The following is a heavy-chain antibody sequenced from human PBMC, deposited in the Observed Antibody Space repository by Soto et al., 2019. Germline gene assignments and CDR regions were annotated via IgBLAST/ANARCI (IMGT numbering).Heavy chain of an antibody. J-gene: IGHJ4*02. Sequence: PSETLSLTCAVYGRSFSGYYWSWIRQPPGKGLEWIGEINHSGSTNYNPSLKSRVTISVDTSKNQFSLKLSSVTAADTAVYYCARGLRQWLAPFSYWGQGTLVT. CDR1: GRSFSGYY. D-gene: IGHD6-19*01. CDR3: ARGLRQWLAPFSY. CDR2: INHSGST. V-gene: IGHV4-34*01.